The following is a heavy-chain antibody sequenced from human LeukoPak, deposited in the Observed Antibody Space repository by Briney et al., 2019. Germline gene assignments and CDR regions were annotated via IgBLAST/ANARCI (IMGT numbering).Heavy chain of an antibody. Sequence: SETLSLTCTVSGGSISSATSYWAWIRQPPGKGLEWIGSIFYSGNTYYNPSLKSRVTISVDTSKNQFSLKLSSVTAADTAVYYCARYSSGWFTEGYFDYWGQGTLVTVSS. J-gene: IGHJ4*02. CDR1: GGSISSATSY. CDR2: IFYSGNT. CDR3: ARYSSGWFTEGYFDY. D-gene: IGHD6-19*01. V-gene: IGHV4-39*07.